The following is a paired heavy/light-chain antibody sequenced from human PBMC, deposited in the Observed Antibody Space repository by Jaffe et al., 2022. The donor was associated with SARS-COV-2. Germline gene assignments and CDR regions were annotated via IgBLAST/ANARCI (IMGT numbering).Light chain of an antibody. Sequence: SYELTQPPSVSVSPGQTARIPCSGDALPKKYAYWYQRKSGQAPVLVIYEDRKRPSGIPERFSGSSSGTTATLVISGAQVEDEAEYYCYSTDSSGNSVGVFGGGTKLTVL. V-gene: IGLV3-10*01. J-gene: IGLJ2*01. CDR1: ALPKKY. CDR2: EDR. CDR3: YSTDSSGNSVGV.
Heavy chain of an antibody. V-gene: IGHV4-59*01. Sequence: QVQLQESGPGLVKPSETLSLTCTVSGGSISSYYWSWIRQPPGKKLEWIGYIYNHMYNNGSTDYNPSLRSRVSISLDTSKNQFSLKVTSVTAADTAVYYCARGLEQWLAPYYYYYIDVWGKGTTVIVSS. D-gene: IGHD6-19*01. CDR3: ARGLEQWLAPYYYYYIDV. J-gene: IGHJ6*03. CDR1: GGSISSYY. CDR2: IYNHMYNNGST.